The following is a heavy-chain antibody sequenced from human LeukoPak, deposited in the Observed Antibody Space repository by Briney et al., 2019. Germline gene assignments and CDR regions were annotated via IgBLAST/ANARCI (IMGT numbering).Heavy chain of an antibody. J-gene: IGHJ4*02. D-gene: IGHD3-16*01. CDR2: ISSSSSTI. V-gene: IGHV3-48*01. CDR3: ARDGGQWISDKYFVY. CDR1: GFTFSSYS. Sequence: GGSLRLSCAASGFTFSSYSMNWVRQAPGKGLEWVSYISSSSSTIDYADSVKGRFTISRDNAKNSLYLQMNSLRAEDTAVYYCARDGGQWISDKYFVYWGQGTLVTVSS.